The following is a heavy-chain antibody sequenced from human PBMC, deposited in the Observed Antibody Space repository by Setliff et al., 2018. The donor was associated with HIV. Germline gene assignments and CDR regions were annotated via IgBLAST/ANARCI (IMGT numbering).Heavy chain of an antibody. Sequence: GGSLRLSCVASGFSFSTSDMNWVRQAPGKGLEWVGRIKSKHDGGTIDYAVPVKGRFTISKDDSKDTLYLQMNNLKIEDSAVYYCRGVGSKYYSNYTDVWGTGTTVTVSS. D-gene: IGHD1-26*01. CDR3: RGVGSKYYSNYTDV. CDR1: GFSFSTSD. V-gene: IGHV3-15*01. CDR2: IKSKHDGGTI. J-gene: IGHJ6*03.